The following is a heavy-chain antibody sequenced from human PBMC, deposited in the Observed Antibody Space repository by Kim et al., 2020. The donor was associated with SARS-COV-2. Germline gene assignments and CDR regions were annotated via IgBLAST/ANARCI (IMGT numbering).Heavy chain of an antibody. Sequence: YADSVKGRFTISRDNSKNTLYLQMNSLRAEDTAVYYCARDTSTYYYDMGYWGQGTLVTVSS. V-gene: IGHV3-30*01. J-gene: IGHJ4*02. CDR3: ARDTSTYYYDMGY. D-gene: IGHD3-22*01.